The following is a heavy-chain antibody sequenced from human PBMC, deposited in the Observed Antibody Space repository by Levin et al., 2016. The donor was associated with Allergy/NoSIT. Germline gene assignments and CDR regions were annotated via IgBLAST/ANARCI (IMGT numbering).Heavy chain of an antibody. D-gene: IGHD6-19*01. J-gene: IGHJ4*02. V-gene: IGHV4-59*08. Sequence: SETLSLTCTVSGGSISSHYWSWIRQPPGKGLEWIGYIYYSRNTNYNPSLKSRLTMSVDTSNNQFSLRLSSVTAADTAVYYCARLIAVTGKVDYFDSWGQGTLVTASS. CDR1: GGSISSHY. CDR3: ARLIAVTGKVDYFDS. CDR2: IYYSRNT.